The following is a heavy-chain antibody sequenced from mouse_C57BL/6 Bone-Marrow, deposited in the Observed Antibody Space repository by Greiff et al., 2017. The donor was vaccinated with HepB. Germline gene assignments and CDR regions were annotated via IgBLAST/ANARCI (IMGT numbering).Heavy chain of an antibody. Sequence: LVEPGASVKIPCKASGYTFTDYNMDWVKQSHGKSLEWIGDINPNNGGTIYNQKFKGKATLTVDKSSSTAYMELRSLTSEDTAVYYCATVVATKGFAYWGQGTLVTVSA. V-gene: IGHV1-18*01. D-gene: IGHD1-1*01. CDR3: ATVVATKGFAY. J-gene: IGHJ3*01. CDR2: INPNNGGT. CDR1: GYTFTDYN.